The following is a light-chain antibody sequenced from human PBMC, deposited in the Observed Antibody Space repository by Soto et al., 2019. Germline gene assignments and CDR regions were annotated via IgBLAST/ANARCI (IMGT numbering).Light chain of an antibody. V-gene: IGKV1-39*01. CDR2: VAA. J-gene: IGKJ4*01. Sequence: DIQMTQSPSSVSASVGDRVTITCRASQTISNSLNWYQQKPGKAPKLLISVAASLQSGVPSRFSGSGSGTDFTLTISSLQPEDFANYFCQQSYNTPFTFGGGTKVEIK. CDR3: QQSYNTPFT. CDR1: QTISNS.